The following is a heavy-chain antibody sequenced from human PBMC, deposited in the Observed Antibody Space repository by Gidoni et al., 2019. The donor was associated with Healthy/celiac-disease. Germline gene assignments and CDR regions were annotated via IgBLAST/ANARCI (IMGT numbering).Heavy chain of an antibody. CDR1: GGSISSYY. D-gene: IGHD6-13*01. J-gene: IGHJ4*02. V-gene: IGHV4-59*01. CDR3: ARGGQLVPYYFDY. Sequence: QVQLQESGPGLVKPSETLSLTCTVSGGSISSYYWSWIRQPPGKGLEWIGYIYYSGSTNYNPSLKSRFTISVDTPKTHFSLNLSSVTAADSAVYYCARGGQLVPYYFDYWGQGTLVTVSS. CDR2: IYYSGST.